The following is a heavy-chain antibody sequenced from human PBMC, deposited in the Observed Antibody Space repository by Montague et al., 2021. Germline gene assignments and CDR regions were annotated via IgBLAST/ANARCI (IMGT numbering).Heavy chain of an antibody. CDR2: ITLDGSST. Sequence: SLRLSCAASRFSFSSYWMHWVRQAPGKGLLWVSRITLDGSSTTFADSVKGRFTTSRDNAKATLYLQMNSLRVEDTAVYYCARGSSRVFDYVRETHRYARFDNWGQGTLVTVSS. CDR3: ARGSSRVFDYVRETHRYARFDN. D-gene: IGHD3-16*02. J-gene: IGHJ4*02. CDR1: RFSFSSYW. V-gene: IGHV3-74*01.